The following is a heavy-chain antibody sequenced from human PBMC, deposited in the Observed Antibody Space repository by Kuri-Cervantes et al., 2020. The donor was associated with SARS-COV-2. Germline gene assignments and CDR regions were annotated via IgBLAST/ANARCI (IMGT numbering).Heavy chain of an antibody. D-gene: IGHD3-10*01. Sequence: GGSLRLSCEVSGFLFSASAIHWVRQASGKGLEWVSLISWDGGSTYYADSVKGRFTISRDNSKNSLYLQMNSLRTEDTALYYCAKAMVRGVIITYYFDYWGQGTLVTVSS. V-gene: IGHV3-43*01. J-gene: IGHJ4*02. CDR3: AKAMVRGVIITYYFDY. CDR1: GFLFSASA. CDR2: ISWDGGST.